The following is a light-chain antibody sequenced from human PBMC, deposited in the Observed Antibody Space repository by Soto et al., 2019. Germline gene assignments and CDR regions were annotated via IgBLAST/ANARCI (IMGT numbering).Light chain of an antibody. CDR1: QSISVW. Sequence: DIQITQSPSTLSASVGDRVTITCRASQSISVWLAWYQQKAGKAANILIYKASRLESGVPSRFSGSGSETEFTLTISGLQPGDSATYYCQQYNSYSPTFGQGTKVDNK. CDR3: QQYNSYSPT. V-gene: IGKV1-5*03. CDR2: KAS. J-gene: IGKJ1*01.